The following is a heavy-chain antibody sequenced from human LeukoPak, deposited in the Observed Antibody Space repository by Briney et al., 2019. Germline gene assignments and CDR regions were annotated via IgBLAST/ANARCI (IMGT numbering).Heavy chain of an antibody. D-gene: IGHD5-24*01. CDR2: ISGSGSTI. CDR3: ARGGGRDGLPA. V-gene: IGHV3-48*04. J-gene: IGHJ5*02. Sequence: GGSLRLSCAASGFTFSSYAMSWVRQAPGKGLEWVSAISGSGSTIYYADSVKGRFTISRDNAKNSLYLQMNSLRAEDTAVYYCARGGGRDGLPAWGQGTLVTVSS. CDR1: GFTFSSYA.